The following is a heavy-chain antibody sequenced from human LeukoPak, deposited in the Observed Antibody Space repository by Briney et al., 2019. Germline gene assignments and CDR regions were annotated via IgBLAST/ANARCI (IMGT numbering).Heavy chain of an antibody. D-gene: IGHD1-7*01. CDR3: ASYRTGTTTFDY. Sequence: SETLSLTCAVYGGSFSGYYWSWIRQPPGKGLEWIGEINHSGSTNYNPSLKSRVTISVDTSKNQFSLKLSSVTAADTAVYYCASYRTGTTTFDYWGQGTLVTVSS. J-gene: IGHJ4*02. V-gene: IGHV4-34*01. CDR1: GGSFSGYY. CDR2: INHSGST.